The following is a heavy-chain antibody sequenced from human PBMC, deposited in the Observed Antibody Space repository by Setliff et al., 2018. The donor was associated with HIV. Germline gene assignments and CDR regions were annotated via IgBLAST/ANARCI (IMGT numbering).Heavy chain of an antibody. CDR1: GGSVIKDNFY. J-gene: IGHJ4*02. Sequence: SETLSLTCSVSGGSVIKDNFYWGWIRQPPGKGLEWIGIIDYSGNTYYNPSLKSRITISVDTSKNQFSLKLSSVTAADTAVYYCERSGPVWFGEPPYYFDSWGLGTLVTVSS. CDR2: IDYSGNT. CDR3: ERSGPVWFGEPPYYFDS. D-gene: IGHD3-10*01. V-gene: IGHV4-39*07.